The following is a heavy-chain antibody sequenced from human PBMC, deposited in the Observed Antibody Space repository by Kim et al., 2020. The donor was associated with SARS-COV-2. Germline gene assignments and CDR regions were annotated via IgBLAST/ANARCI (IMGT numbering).Heavy chain of an antibody. J-gene: IGHJ6*02. V-gene: IGHV3-33*01. D-gene: IGHD6-13*01. CDR1: GFTFSSYG. CDR2: IWYDGSNK. Sequence: GVSLRLSCAASGFTFSSYGMHWVRQAPGKGLEWVAVIWYDGSNKYYADSVKGRFTISRDNSKNTLYLQMNSLRAEDTAVYYCAREGQQLVGGMDVWGQGTTVTVSS. CDR3: AREGQQLVGGMDV.